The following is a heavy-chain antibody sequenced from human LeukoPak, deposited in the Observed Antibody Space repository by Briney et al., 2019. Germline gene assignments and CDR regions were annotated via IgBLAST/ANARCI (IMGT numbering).Heavy chain of an antibody. V-gene: IGHV4-34*01. D-gene: IGHD6-6*01. Sequence: SSETLSLTCAAYGGSFSGYYWSWIRQPPGKGLEWIGEINHSGSTNYNPSLKSRVTISVDTSKNQFSLKLSSVTAADTAVYYCARVLYSSSPFDYWGQGTLVTVSS. CDR1: GGSFSGYY. CDR2: INHSGST. CDR3: ARVLYSSSPFDY. J-gene: IGHJ4*02.